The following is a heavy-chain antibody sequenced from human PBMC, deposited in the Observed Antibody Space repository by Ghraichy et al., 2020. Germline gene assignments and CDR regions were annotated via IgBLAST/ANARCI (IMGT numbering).Heavy chain of an antibody. V-gene: IGHV3-7*01. CDR1: GFTFSGYR. CDR2: IKQDGSEK. Sequence: GSLRLSCAASGFTFSGYRMSWVRQAPGKGLEWVANIKQDGSEKYYVDSVKGRFTISRDNAENSLFLQMNSLRAEDTALYYCARYPPDYWGQGTLVTVSS. J-gene: IGHJ4*02. CDR3: ARYPPDY.